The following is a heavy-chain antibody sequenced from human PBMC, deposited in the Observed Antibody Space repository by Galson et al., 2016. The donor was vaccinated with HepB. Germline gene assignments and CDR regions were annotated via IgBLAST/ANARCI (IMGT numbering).Heavy chain of an antibody. D-gene: IGHD3-10*01. CDR3: ARDLGPSGSGHTFDI. Sequence: EPLSLTCTVSGGSVNSGYYYWTWIRQPPGKRLEYIGYIYYSGSTYYNPSLKSRVTISLDTSKNQFSLSLNSVTAADTAVYYCARDLGPSGSGHTFDIWGQGTMVTVSS. V-gene: IGHV4-61*01. J-gene: IGHJ3*02. CDR1: GGSVNSGYYY. CDR2: IYYSGST.